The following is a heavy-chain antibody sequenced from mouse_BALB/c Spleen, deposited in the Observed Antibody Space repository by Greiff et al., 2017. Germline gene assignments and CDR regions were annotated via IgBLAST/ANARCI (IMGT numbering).Heavy chain of an antibody. V-gene: IGHV5-6*02. CDR2: ISSGGSYT. D-gene: IGHD2-10*02. Sequence: DVQLVESGGDLVKPGGSLKLSCAASGFTFSSYGMSWVRQTPDKRLEWVATISSGGSYTYYPDSVKGRFTISRDNAKNTLYLQMSSLKSEDTAMYYCARRSMVTGFDYWGQGTTLTVSS. J-gene: IGHJ2*01. CDR3: ARRSMVTGFDY. CDR1: GFTFSSYG.